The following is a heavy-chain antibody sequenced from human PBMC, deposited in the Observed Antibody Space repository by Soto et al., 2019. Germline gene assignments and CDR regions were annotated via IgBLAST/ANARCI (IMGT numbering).Heavy chain of an antibody. J-gene: IGHJ6*03. Sequence: GGSLRLSCAASGFTFSSYAMSWVRQAPGKGLEWVSAISGSGGSTYYADSVKGRFTISRDNSKNTLYLQMNRLRAEVTAVYYCAKDLVVRGVIITTPTPYYMDVWGKGTTVTVSS. CDR3: AKDLVVRGVIITTPTPYYMDV. D-gene: IGHD3-10*01. CDR1: GFTFSSYA. V-gene: IGHV3-23*01. CDR2: ISGSGGST.